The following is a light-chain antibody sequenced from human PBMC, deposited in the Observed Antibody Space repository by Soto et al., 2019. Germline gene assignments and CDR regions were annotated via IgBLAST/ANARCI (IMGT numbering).Light chain of an antibody. CDR3: CSYASAYNFWV. CDR1: KSDVGGYNY. J-gene: IGLJ3*02. CDR2: DVS. Sequence: QSALTQPRSVSGSPGQSVTISCTGTKSDVGGYNYVSWYQQHPGKAPKVMIYDVSRRPSGVPDRFSGSKSGNTASLTISGLQAEDEADYYCCSYASAYNFWVFGGGTKLTVL. V-gene: IGLV2-11*01.